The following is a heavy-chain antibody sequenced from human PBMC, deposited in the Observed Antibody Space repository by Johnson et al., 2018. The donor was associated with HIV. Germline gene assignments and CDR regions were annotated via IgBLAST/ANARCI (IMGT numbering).Heavy chain of an antibody. CDR1: GFSFSSYP. J-gene: IGHJ3*02. CDR3: ARRSSPTGAFDI. Sequence: QVQVVESGGGVVQPGRSLRLSCAASGFSFSSYPMHWVRQAPGKGLEWVTVISSDGSKTYCADSMKGRFTISRANSKNTLYLQMNSLRAEDTAVYYCARRSSPTGAFDIWGQGTMVTVSS. CDR2: ISSDGSKT. D-gene: IGHD6-13*01. V-gene: IGHV3-30-3*01.